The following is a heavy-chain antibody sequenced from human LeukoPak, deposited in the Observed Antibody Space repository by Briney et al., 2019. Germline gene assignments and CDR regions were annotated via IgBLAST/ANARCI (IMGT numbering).Heavy chain of an antibody. V-gene: IGHV4-39*01. D-gene: IGHD3-3*01. J-gene: IGHJ3*02. Sequence: PSETLSLTCTVSGVSISSSSYYWGWIRQPPGKGLEWIGSIHYSGSTYYNPSLKSRVTISVDTSKNQFSLKLSSVTAADTAVYYCARGDYDFWSGSTPNAFDIWGQGTMVTVSS. CDR3: ARGDYDFWSGSTPNAFDI. CDR1: GVSISSSSYY. CDR2: IHYSGST.